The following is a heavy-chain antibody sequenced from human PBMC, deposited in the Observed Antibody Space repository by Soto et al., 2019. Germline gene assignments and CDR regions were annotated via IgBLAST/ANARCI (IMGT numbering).Heavy chain of an antibody. J-gene: IGHJ6*02. CDR3: ASQAAAGNLVRHYYYGMDV. CDR1: GFTFSSYA. Sequence: GGSLRLSCAASGFTFSSYAMHWVRQAPGKGLEWVAVISYDGSNKYYADSVKGRFTISRDNSKNTLYLQMNSLSAEDKAVYYSASQAAAGNLVRHYYYGMDVLGQGTTVTVSS. CDR2: ISYDGSNK. D-gene: IGHD6-13*01. V-gene: IGHV3-30-3*01.